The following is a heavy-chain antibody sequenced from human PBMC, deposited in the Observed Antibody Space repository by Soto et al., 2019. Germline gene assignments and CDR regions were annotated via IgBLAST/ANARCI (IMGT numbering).Heavy chain of an antibody. CDR2: IIPILGSA. CDR3: AREVHDRPGSPFDS. CDR1: GGTFSSYS. Sequence: SVKVSCTASGGTFSSYSINWVRQAPGQGLEWMGGIIPILGSANYAQKFQVRVTITADESTSTVYMELSSLRSEDTAVYYCAREVHDRPGSPFDSWCKGTPVTV. D-gene: IGHD3-22*01. V-gene: IGHV1-69*13. J-gene: IGHJ4*02.